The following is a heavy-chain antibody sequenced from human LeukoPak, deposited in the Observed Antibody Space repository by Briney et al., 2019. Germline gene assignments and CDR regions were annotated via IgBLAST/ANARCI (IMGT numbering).Heavy chain of an antibody. V-gene: IGHV3-43D*03. CDR2: ISWNGGST. D-gene: IGHD2-15*01. CDR1: GFAFGHYT. CDR3: ATDGVVAALGDNWFDP. J-gene: IGHJ5*02. Sequence: GGPLRLSCAASGFAFGHYTMHWVRQAPGKGLEWVSLISWNGGSTYYADSVKGRFTISRDNSKNSLYLQMNSLRAEDTALYYCATDGVVAALGDNWFDPWGQGTLVTVSS.